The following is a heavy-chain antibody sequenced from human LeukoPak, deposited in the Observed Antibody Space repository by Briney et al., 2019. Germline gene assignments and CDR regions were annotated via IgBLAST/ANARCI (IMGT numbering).Heavy chain of an antibody. CDR1: GDSITSSGVY. V-gene: IGHV4-39*01. CDR2: AYYGGDT. D-gene: IGHD6-19*01. J-gene: IGHJ6*02. Sequence: PSETLSLTCTVAGDSITSSGVYWGWVRQPPGKGLEWVGCAYYGGDTYSNPSLKSRITISFDTSKNQFSLSLGSVTAADTALYFCARLFSSGWPYFYGLGAWGQGTTVTVSS. CDR3: ARLFSSGWPYFYGLGA.